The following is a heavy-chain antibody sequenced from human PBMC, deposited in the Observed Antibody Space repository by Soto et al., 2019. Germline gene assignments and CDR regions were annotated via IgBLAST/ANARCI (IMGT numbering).Heavy chain of an antibody. D-gene: IGHD1-7*01. V-gene: IGHV1-69*05. J-gene: IGHJ6*02. Sequence: GASVKVSCKASGGTFSSYAISWVRQAPGQGLEWMGGIIPIFGTANYAQKFQGRVTMTRDTSISTAYMELSRLRSDDTAVYYCARDQTGTTTYYYGMDVWSQGTTVTV. CDR2: IIPIFGTA. CDR3: ARDQTGTTTYYYGMDV. CDR1: GGTFSSYA.